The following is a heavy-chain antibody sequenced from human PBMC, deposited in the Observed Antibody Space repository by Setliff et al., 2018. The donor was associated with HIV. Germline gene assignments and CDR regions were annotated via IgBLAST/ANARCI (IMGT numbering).Heavy chain of an antibody. D-gene: IGHD2-21*02. J-gene: IGHJ6*02. CDR3: ARGGAVTVLGIPSYYSFYGLDK. CDR1: GGSISSSTYY. Sequence: PSETLSLTCSVSGGSISSSTYYWGWIRQPPGQGLEWIGSIYHSGFTYHNPSLKSRITLSVDTSKNQFSLKLSSVTAADTGIYFCARGGAVTVLGIPSYYSFYGLDKWGQGTTVTVSS. V-gene: IGHV4-39*02. CDR2: IYHSGFT.